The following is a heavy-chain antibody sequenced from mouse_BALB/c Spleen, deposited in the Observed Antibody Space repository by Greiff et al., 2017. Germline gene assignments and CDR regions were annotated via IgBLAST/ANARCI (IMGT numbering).Heavy chain of an antibody. J-gene: IGHJ1*01. CDR2: ISSGGSYT. CDR1: GFTFSSYG. Sequence: EVQGVESGGDLVKPGGSLKLSCAASGFTFSSYGMSWVRQTPDKRLEWVATISSGGSYTYYPDSVKGRFTISRDNAKNTLYLQMSSLKSEDTAMYYCARQYFDVWGAGTTVTVSS. V-gene: IGHV5-6*01. CDR3: ARQYFDV.